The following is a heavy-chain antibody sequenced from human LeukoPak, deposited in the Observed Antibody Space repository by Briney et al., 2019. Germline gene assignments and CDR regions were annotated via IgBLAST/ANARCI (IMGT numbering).Heavy chain of an antibody. J-gene: IGHJ6*03. D-gene: IGHD3-3*02. CDR3: ASSVVLVFRRYYYMDV. V-gene: IGHV1-69*13. CDR2: IIPIFGTA. CDR1: GGTFSSYA. Sequence: SVKVSCKASGGTFSSYAISWVRQAPGKGLEWLGGIIPIFGTANYAQKFQGRVTITADESTSTAYMELSSLRSEDTAVYYCASSVVLVFRRYYYMDVWGKGTTVTISS.